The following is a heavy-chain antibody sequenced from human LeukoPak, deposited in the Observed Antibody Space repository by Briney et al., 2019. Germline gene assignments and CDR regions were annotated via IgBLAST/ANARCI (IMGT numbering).Heavy chain of an antibody. CDR1: GGSISSSSYY. CDR3: ARDSYCSGGSCYNPGFGY. D-gene: IGHD2-15*01. J-gene: IGHJ4*02. Sequence: PSETLSLTCTVSGGSISSSSYYWGWIRQPPGKGLEWIGSIYYSGSTYYNPSLKSRVTISVDTSKNQFSLKLSSVTAADTAVYYCARDSYCSGGSCYNPGFGYWGQGTLVTVSS. CDR2: IYYSGST. V-gene: IGHV4-39*07.